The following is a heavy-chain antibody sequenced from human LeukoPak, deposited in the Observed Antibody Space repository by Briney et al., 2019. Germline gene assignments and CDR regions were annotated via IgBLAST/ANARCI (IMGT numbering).Heavy chain of an antibody. Sequence: SETLSLTCTVSGGSISSYYWSWIRQPPGKGLEWIGYIYYSGSTNYNPSLKSRVTISVDTSKNQFSLKLSSVTAADTAVYYCARVAAAGVEAFDIWGPGTMVTVSS. CDR2: IYYSGST. V-gene: IGHV4-59*01. J-gene: IGHJ3*02. CDR3: ARVAAAGVEAFDI. CDR1: GGSISSYY. D-gene: IGHD6-13*01.